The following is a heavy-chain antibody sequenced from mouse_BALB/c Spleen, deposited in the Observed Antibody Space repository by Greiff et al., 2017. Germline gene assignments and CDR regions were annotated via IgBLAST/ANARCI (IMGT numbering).Heavy chain of an antibody. V-gene: IGHV5-17*02. J-gene: IGHJ4*01. D-gene: IGHD2-1*01. CDR3: ARSRGNYEGAMDY. CDR2: ISSGSSTI. CDR1: GSTFSSFG. Sequence: EVQLVESGGGLVQPGGSRKLSCAASGSTFSSFGMHWVRQAPEKGLEWVAYISSGSSTIYYADTVKGRFTISRDNPKNTLFLQMTSLRSEDTAMYYCARSRGNYEGAMDYWGQGTSVTVSS.